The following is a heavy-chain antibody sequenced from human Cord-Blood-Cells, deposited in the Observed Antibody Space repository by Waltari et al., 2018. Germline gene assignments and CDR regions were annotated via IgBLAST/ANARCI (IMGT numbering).Heavy chain of an antibody. CDR3: ARPGVVTANSWAFDI. Sequence: QLQLQESGPGLVRPSETLSLTCTVSGGSISSSSYYWGWIRQPPGKGLEWIGSICYSGDTTYTPSLKGRVTISVDTSKNQFSLKLSSVTAADTAVYYCARPGVVTANSWAFDIWGQGTMVTVSS. CDR2: ICYSGDT. V-gene: IGHV4-39*01. CDR1: GGSISSSSYY. J-gene: IGHJ3*02. D-gene: IGHD2-21*02.